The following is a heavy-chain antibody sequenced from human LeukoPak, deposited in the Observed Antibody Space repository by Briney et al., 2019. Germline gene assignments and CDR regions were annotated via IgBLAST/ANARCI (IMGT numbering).Heavy chain of an antibody. CDR3: ARDQVPIVVPADMMDY. Sequence: ASVKVSCKASGYTFTSYGLTWVRQAPGQGLEWVGWISAHTDDTSYAQKFQGRVTMTTDSYTSTAYMDLRSLTSDDTAVYYCARDQVPIVVPADMMDYWGQGTLITVSS. CDR2: ISAHTDDT. V-gene: IGHV1-18*01. CDR1: GYTFTSYG. J-gene: IGHJ4*02. D-gene: IGHD2-2*01.